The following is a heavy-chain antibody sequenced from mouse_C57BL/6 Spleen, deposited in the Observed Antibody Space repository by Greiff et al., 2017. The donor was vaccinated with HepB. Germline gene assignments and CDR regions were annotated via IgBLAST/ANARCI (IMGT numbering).Heavy chain of an antibody. CDR2: IDPSDSYT. V-gene: IGHV1-50*01. CDR1: GYTFTSYW. J-gene: IGHJ2*01. D-gene: IGHD2-4*01. CDR3: ARKKGLDYDYDAAVFDY. Sequence: QVQLQQPGAELVKPGASVKLSCKASGYTFTSYWMQWVKQRPGQGLEWIGEIDPSDSYTNYNQKFKGKATLTVDTSSSTAYMQLSSLTSEDSAVYYCARKKGLDYDYDAAVFDYWGQGTTLTVSS.